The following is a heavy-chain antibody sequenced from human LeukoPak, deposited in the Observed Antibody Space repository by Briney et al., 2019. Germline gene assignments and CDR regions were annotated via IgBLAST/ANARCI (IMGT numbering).Heavy chain of an antibody. D-gene: IGHD1-26*01. Sequence: PSETLSLTCTVSGGSISSSSYYWGWIRQPPGKGLEWIGSIYHSGSTYYNPSLKSRVTISVDTSKNQFSLKLSSVTAADTAVYYCARIAGNGAKGRDYWGQGTLVTVSS. V-gene: IGHV4-39*07. CDR3: ARIAGNGAKGRDY. J-gene: IGHJ4*02. CDR2: IYHSGST. CDR1: GGSISSSSYY.